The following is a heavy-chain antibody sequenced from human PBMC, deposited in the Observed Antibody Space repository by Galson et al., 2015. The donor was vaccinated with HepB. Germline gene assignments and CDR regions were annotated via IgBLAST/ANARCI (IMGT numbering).Heavy chain of an antibody. CDR1: GFTFDDYA. CDR2: ISWDGGST. CDR3: ARGSAAGYLFDY. Sequence: SLRLSCAASGFTFDDYAMHWVRQAPGKGLEWVSLISWDGGSTYYADSVKGRFTISRDNSKNSLYLQMNSLRAEDTALYYCARGSAAGYLFDYWGQGTLVTVSS. V-gene: IGHV3-43D*03. J-gene: IGHJ4*02. D-gene: IGHD6-13*01.